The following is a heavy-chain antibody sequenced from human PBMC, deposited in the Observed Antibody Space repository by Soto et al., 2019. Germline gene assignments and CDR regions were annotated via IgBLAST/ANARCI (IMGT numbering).Heavy chain of an antibody. V-gene: IGHV4-30-4*01. CDR2: VYYSGTT. J-gene: IGHJ2*01. CDR1: VAATNNTEYY. Sequence: TLSHACTVSVAATNNTEYYWSRIHQTPGKGLEWIGYVYYSGTTDYIPSLKSRLSMSIDKSQNQFTLKLNSVTAADTATYYCARMSYFYDKWYFDLWGRGTLVTVSS. CDR3: ARMSYFYDKWYFDL. D-gene: IGHD3-22*01.